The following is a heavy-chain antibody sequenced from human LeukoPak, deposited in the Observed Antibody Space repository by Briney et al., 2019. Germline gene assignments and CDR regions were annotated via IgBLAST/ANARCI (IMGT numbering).Heavy chain of an antibody. Sequence: SETLSLTCTVSGGSISSSSYYWGWIRQPPGKGLEWIGSIYYSGSTYYNPSLKSRVTISVDTSKNLFSLKLSSVTAADTAVYYCARQLGYCSSTSCYADKVDYWGQGTLVTVSS. J-gene: IGHJ4*02. CDR1: GGSISSSSYY. D-gene: IGHD2-2*01. CDR2: IYYSGST. V-gene: IGHV4-39*01. CDR3: ARQLGYCSSTSCYADKVDY.